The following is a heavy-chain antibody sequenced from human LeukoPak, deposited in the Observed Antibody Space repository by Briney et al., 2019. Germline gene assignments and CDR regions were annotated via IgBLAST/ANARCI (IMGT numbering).Heavy chain of an antibody. CDR1: GGSISSGGYY. Sequence: SETLSLTCTVSGGSISSGGYYWSWIRQPPGKGLEWIGYIYHSGSTYYNPSLKSRVTISVDTSKNQFSLKLSSVTAADTAVYYCARDRPYYGSDYWGQGTLVTVSS. CDR2: IYHSGST. V-gene: IGHV4-30-2*01. D-gene: IGHD3-10*01. CDR3: ARDRPYYGSDY. J-gene: IGHJ4*02.